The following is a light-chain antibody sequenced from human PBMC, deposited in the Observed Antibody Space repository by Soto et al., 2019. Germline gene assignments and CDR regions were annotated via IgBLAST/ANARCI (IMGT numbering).Light chain of an antibody. CDR2: KAS. Sequence: MTQSPATLSVSPGERATLSCRASQSVSSKLAWFQQKPGKAPKLLIYKASTLKSGVPSRFSGSGSGTEFTLTISSLQPDDFATYYCQHYNSYSEAFGQGTKVELK. CDR1: QSVSSK. CDR3: QHYNSYSEA. V-gene: IGKV1-5*03. J-gene: IGKJ1*01.